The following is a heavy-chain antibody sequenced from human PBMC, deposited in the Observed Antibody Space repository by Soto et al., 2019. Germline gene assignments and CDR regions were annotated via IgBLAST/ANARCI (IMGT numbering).Heavy chain of an antibody. Sequence: QVQLVQSGAEVKKPGASVKVSCTASGYTFTSYGISWVRQAPGQGLAWVGWISAYNGNTNYAQKLQGRVTMTTDTSTRTAYMEVRSLRSDHTSVYYCSRDHRGRSIAVAWKYYCYYCMDVWGKGTSVTVSS. CDR3: SRDHRGRSIAVAWKYYCYYCMDV. CDR1: GYTFTSYG. J-gene: IGHJ6*03. D-gene: IGHD6-19*01. CDR2: ISAYNGNT. V-gene: IGHV1-18*01.